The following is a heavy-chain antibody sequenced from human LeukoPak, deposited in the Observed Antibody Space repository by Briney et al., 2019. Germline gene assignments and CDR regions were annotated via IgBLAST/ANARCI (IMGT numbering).Heavy chain of an antibody. D-gene: IGHD3-22*01. CDR2: LYYSGDT. V-gene: IGHV4-59*01. CDR3: ARDRSDSSGFYWYFDL. J-gene: IGHJ2*01. Sequence: PSVTLSLTCTVYGGSSSSYYWSWIRQPPGKGLEWSGYLYYSGDTNYNPSLKSRVTMSVNTSKNQFSLKLSSVTAADTAVYYCARDRSDSSGFYWYFDLWGRGTLVTVSS. CDR1: GGSSSSYY.